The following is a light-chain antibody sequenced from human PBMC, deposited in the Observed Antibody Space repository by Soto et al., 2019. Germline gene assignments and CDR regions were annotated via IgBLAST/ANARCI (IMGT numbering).Light chain of an antibody. CDR3: QPYNTWLWT. J-gene: IGKJ1*01. CDR2: GAS. CDR1: QSINAH. V-gene: IGKV3-15*01. Sequence: EVVMTQSPATLSVSPGERVTLSCRASQSINAHLAWYQQKPGQAPRLLIHGASTRATGIPARFSGSGFGTEFIHTISSLQSEDFAVYYCQPYNTWLWTFGQGTKVEIQ.